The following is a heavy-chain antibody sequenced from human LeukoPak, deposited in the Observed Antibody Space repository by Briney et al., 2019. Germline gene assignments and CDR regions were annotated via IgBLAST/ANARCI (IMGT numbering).Heavy chain of an antibody. D-gene: IGHD3-9*01. J-gene: IGHJ4*02. Sequence: GGSLRLSCAASGFTVSSNYMSWVRQAPGKGLEWVSVIYSGGSTYYADSVKGRFTISRDNSKNTLYLQMNSLTAEDTAVYYCAKDLLWLPDYWGQGTLVTVSS. V-gene: IGHV3-53*01. CDR1: GFTVSSNY. CDR3: AKDLLWLPDY. CDR2: IYSGGST.